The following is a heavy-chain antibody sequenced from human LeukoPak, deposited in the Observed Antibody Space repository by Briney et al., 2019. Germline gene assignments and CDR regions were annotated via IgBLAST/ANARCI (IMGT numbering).Heavy chain of an antibody. D-gene: IGHD3-9*01. V-gene: IGHV1-2*02. Sequence: ASVKVSCKASGYTFTGYYMHWVRQAPGQGLEWMGWINTHSGGTNYAQKFQGRVTTTRDTSISTAYMELSRLRSDDTAVYYCATYGASEVTGYPYFDYWGQATLVTVCS. J-gene: IGHJ4*02. CDR2: INTHSGGT. CDR3: ATYGASEVTGYPYFDY. CDR1: GYTFTGYY.